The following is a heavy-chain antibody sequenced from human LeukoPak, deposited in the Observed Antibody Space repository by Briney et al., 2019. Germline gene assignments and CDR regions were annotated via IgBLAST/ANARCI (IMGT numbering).Heavy chain of an antibody. CDR2: INPNSGGT. CDR1: GYTFTGYY. V-gene: IGHV1-2*02. Sequence: GASVKVSCKASGYTFTGYYMHWVRQAPGQGLEWMGWINPNSGGTNYAQKFQGRVTMTRDTSISTAYMELSRLRSDDTAVYYCARRAYDSSGYLYFDYWGQGTLVTVSS. J-gene: IGHJ4*02. D-gene: IGHD3-22*01. CDR3: ARRAYDSSGYLYFDY.